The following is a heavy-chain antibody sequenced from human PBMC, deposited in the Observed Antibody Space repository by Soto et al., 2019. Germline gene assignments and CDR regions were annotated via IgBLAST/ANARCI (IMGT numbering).Heavy chain of an antibody. V-gene: IGHV1-8*01. Sequence: SVKVSCKASGYSFTNNDVSWVRQATGQGLEWMGWMNPGSGDTGYAQKFQGRVTMTRDISIATAYMELSSLKSDDTAVYYCARMASFGSLNWFDPWGQGTLVTVSS. J-gene: IGHJ5*02. CDR3: ARMASFGSLNWFDP. CDR1: GYSFTNND. D-gene: IGHD3-10*01. CDR2: MNPGSGDT.